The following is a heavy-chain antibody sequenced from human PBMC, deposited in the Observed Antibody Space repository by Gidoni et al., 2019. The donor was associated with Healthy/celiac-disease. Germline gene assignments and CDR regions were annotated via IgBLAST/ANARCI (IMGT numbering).Heavy chain of an antibody. CDR2: ISSSSSYT. V-gene: IGHV3-11*05. CDR3: ARGIRVRGVSPFDY. Sequence: QVQLVESGGGLVKPGGSLRLSCAASGFTFSDYYMSWIRQAPGKGLAGVSYISSSSSYTNYADFVKGRFTISRDNAKNSLYLQMNSLRAEDTAVYYCARGIRVRGVSPFDYWGQGTLVTVSS. D-gene: IGHD3-10*01. J-gene: IGHJ4*02. CDR1: GFTFSDYY.